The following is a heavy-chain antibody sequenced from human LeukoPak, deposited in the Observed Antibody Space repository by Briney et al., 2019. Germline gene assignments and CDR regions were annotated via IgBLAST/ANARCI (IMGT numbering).Heavy chain of an antibody. J-gene: IGHJ4*02. CDR2: IYSGGST. V-gene: IGHV3-53*01. CDR1: GFTVSSNY. Sequence: GGSLRLSCAASGFTVSSNYMSWVRQAPGKGLEWVSVIYSGGSTYYADSVKGRFTISRDNSKNTLYLQMNSLRAEDTAVYYCARVEDPFYGSVTVDYWGQGTLVTVSS. D-gene: IGHD3-10*01. CDR3: ARVEDPFYGSVTVDY.